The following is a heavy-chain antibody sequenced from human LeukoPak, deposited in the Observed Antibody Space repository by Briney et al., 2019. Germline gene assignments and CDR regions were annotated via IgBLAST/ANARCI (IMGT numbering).Heavy chain of an antibody. CDR2: ISGDGSGT. D-gene: IGHD3-10*01. Sequence: SGGSLRLSCAASGLTFSSYAMSWVRQAPGKWLEWVSAISGDGSGTYYTDSVKGRFTISRDNSKNTLFLQVNSLRVEDTAVYYCAKGGISSVYNAFDIWGQGTMVTVSS. CDR1: GLTFSSYA. J-gene: IGHJ3*02. V-gene: IGHV3-23*01. CDR3: AKGGISSVYNAFDI.